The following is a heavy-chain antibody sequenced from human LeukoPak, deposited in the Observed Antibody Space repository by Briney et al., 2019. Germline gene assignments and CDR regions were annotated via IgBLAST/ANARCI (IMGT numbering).Heavy chain of an antibody. J-gene: IGHJ4*02. D-gene: IGHD2-2*01. V-gene: IGHV1-2*06. CDR2: INPNSGGT. Sequence: ASVKVSCKASGYTFTGYYMHWVRQAPGQGLEWMGRINPNSGGTNYAQKFQGRVTMTRDTSISTAYMELSRLRPDDTAVYYCARGRYCSSTSCYYFDYWGQGTLVTVSS. CDR1: GYTFTGYY. CDR3: ARGRYCSSTSCYYFDY.